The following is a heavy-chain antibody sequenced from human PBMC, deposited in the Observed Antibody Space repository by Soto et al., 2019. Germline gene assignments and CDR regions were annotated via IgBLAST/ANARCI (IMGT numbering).Heavy chain of an antibody. CDR3: ARDVDIVVVPAAMGPYWYFDL. CDR2: INPSGGST. V-gene: IGHV1-46*03. J-gene: IGHJ2*01. CDR1: GYTFTSYY. Sequence: QVQLVQSGAEVKKPGASVKVSCKASGYTFTSYYMHWVRQAPGQGLEWMGIINPSGGSTSYAQKFQGRVTMTRDPSTSTVYMELSSLRSEDTAVYYCARDVDIVVVPAAMGPYWYFDLWGRGTLVTVSS. D-gene: IGHD2-2*03.